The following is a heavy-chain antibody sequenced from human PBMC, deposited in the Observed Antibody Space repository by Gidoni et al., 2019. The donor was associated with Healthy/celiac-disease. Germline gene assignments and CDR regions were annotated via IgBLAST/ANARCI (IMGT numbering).Heavy chain of an antibody. CDR2: ISYDGSNK. D-gene: IGHD3-9*01. CDR1: GFTSSSYG. J-gene: IGHJ3*02. V-gene: IGHV3-30*18. Sequence: QVQLVASGGGVVQPGRSLRLSCAASGFTSSSYGMHWVRQAPGKGLEWVAVISYDGSNKYYADSVKGRFTISRDNSKNTLYLQMNSLRAEDTAVYYCAKDSLRSLRYFDWLPHDAFDIWGQGTMVTVSS. CDR3: AKDSLRSLRYFDWLPHDAFDI.